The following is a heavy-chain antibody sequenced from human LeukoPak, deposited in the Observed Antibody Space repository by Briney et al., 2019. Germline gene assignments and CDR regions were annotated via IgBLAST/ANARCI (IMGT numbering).Heavy chain of an antibody. J-gene: IGHJ4*02. CDR2: ISGSGGST. CDR3: AKDRAPYDSSGYYYPGY. CDR1: GFTFSSYW. Sequence: GGSLRLSCAASGFTFSSYWMHWVRQSPGKGLVWVSTISGSGGSTYYADSVKGRFTISRDNSKNTLYLQMNSLRAEDTAVYYCAKDRAPYDSSGYYYPGYWGQGTLVTVSS. V-gene: IGHV3-23*01. D-gene: IGHD3-22*01.